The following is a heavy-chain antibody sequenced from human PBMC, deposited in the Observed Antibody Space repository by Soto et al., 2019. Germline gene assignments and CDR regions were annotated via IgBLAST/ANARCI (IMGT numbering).Heavy chain of an antibody. CDR3: VSDLEGATTWGYLFEY. D-gene: IGHD1-26*01. Sequence: SCAASRLIFSKYAIHCLLNARCEGLEWVAVIWYDGSNKYYADSVKGRFTISRDNSKNTLHLQMNSLRADDTAVYYCVSDLEGATTWGYLFEYCGQGTLGTVSS. CDR2: IWYDGSNK. CDR1: RLIFSKYA. V-gene: IGHV3-33*01. J-gene: IGHJ4*02.